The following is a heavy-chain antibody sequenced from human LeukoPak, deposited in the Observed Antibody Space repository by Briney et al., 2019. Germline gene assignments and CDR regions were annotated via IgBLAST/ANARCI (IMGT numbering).Heavy chain of an antibody. J-gene: IGHJ4*02. CDR3: ASDIVVTSGDF. Sequence: GGSLRLSCAASGFTFSDYYMSWIRQAPGKGLEWVAYITSSGDDIYYADSVKGRFTISRDNAKNALFLRMSSLRVEDTATYYCASDIVVTSGDFWGQGTLVSVSS. D-gene: IGHD5-12*01. V-gene: IGHV3-11*01. CDR2: ITSSGDDI. CDR1: GFTFSDYY.